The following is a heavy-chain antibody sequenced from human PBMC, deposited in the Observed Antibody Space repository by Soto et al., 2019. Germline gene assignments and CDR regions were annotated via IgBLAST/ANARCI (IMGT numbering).Heavy chain of an antibody. CDR1: GFTFSSYA. J-gene: IGHJ3*02. V-gene: IGHV3-23*01. CDR2: ISGSGGST. CDR3: AKEFSHDYGDPHDALAI. Sequence: GSLRLSCAASGFTFSSYAMSWVRQAPGKGPEWVSAISGSGGSTYYADSVKGRFTISRDNSKNTLYLQMNSLRAEDTAVYYCAKEFSHDYGDPHDALAIWGQGTLVTGSS. D-gene: IGHD4-17*01.